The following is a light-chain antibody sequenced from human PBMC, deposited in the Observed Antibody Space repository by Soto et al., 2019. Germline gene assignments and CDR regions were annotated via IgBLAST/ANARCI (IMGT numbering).Light chain of an antibody. Sequence: QSALTQPASVSGSPGQSITISCTGTSSDVGTYNLVSWYQQHPGKAPKLLISEVDKRPSGVSNRFSGSKSDNRASLTISGLQAEDEADYYCCSYASTITWVFGGGTKVTVL. CDR1: SSDVGTYNL. J-gene: IGLJ3*02. CDR3: CSYASTITWV. V-gene: IGLV2-23*02. CDR2: EVD.